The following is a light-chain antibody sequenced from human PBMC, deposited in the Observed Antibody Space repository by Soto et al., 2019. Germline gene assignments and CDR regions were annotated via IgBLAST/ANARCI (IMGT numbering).Light chain of an antibody. V-gene: IGKV3-20*01. J-gene: IGKJ1*01. Sequence: EIVLTQSPGTLSLSPGERATLSCRASQSVSSSYLAWYQQKPGQAPRPLIYGASSRAIGIPDRFSGSGSGTDFTLTISRLETEDFGVYYCQQYGRSPWTFGQGTKVEI. CDR2: GAS. CDR3: QQYGRSPWT. CDR1: QSVSSSY.